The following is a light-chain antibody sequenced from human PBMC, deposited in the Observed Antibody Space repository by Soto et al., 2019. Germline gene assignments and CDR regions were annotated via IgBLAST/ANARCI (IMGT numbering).Light chain of an antibody. Sequence: DIKMTQFLSPFPASLGAGVPILSRAIQSIISWLAWYQQKPGKAPKLLIYDASSLESGVPSRFSGSGSGTEFTLTISSLQPDDFATYYCQQYNSYSGTFGQGTKVEIK. V-gene: IGKV1-5*02. CDR1: QSIISW. J-gene: IGKJ1*01. CDR3: QQYNSYSGT. CDR2: DAS.